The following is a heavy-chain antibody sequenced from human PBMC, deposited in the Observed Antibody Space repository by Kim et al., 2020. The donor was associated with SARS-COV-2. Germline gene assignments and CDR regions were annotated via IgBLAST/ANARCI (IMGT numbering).Heavy chain of an antibody. CDR2: IYHSGST. V-gene: IGHV4-30-2*01. CDR1: GGSISSGGYS. J-gene: IGHJ2*01. Sequence: SETLSLTCAVSGGSISSGGYSWSWIRQPPGKGLEWIGYIYHSGSTYYNPSLKSRVTISVDRSKNQFSLKLSSVTAADTAVYYCARGGTGESYWYFDLWGRGTLVTVSS. CDR3: ARGGTGESYWYFDL. D-gene: IGHD7-27*01.